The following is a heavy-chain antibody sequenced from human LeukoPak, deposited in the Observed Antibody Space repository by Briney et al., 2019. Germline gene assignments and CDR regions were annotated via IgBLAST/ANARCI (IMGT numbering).Heavy chain of an antibody. Sequence: SETLSLTCAVYGGSFSGYYWSWIRKPPGKGLEWIGVINHSGSTNYNPSLKGRVTISVDTSKNQFSLKLSSVTAADTAVYYCARLWSTDCSGGSCPHQPNYWGQGTLVTVSS. CDR3: ARLWSTDCSGGSCPHQPNY. V-gene: IGHV4-34*01. J-gene: IGHJ4*02. CDR2: INHSGST. CDR1: GGSFSGYY. D-gene: IGHD2-15*01.